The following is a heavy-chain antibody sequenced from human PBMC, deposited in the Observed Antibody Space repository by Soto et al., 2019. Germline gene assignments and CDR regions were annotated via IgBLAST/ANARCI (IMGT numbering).Heavy chain of an antibody. CDR2: INPNSGGT. V-gene: IGHV1-2*04. Sequence: ASVKVSCKASGYTFSSYYMHWVRQAPGQGLEWMGWINPNSGGTNYAQKFQGWVTMTRDTSISTAYMELSRLRSDDTAVYYCARIAAAAYFDYWGQGTLVTVSS. CDR1: GYTFSSYY. D-gene: IGHD6-13*01. CDR3: ARIAAAAYFDY. J-gene: IGHJ4*02.